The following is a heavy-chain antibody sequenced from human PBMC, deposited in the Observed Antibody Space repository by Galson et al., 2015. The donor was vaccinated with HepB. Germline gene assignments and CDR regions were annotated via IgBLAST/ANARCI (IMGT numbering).Heavy chain of an antibody. J-gene: IGHJ3*02. CDR2: IIPIFDTT. D-gene: IGHD5-12*01. CDR3: ARGSYSGYDWGAFDI. V-gene: IGHV1-69*13. Sequence: SVKVSCKASGGTFASYAFSWMRQAPGQGPEWMGGIIPIFDTTNYVQEFEGRVAMTADESTNTVTMELTSLTSEDTAVYYCARGSYSGYDWGAFDIWGQGTLVTVSS. CDR1: GGTFASYA.